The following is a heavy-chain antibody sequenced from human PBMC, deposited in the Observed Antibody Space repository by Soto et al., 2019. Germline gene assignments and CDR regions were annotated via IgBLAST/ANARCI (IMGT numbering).Heavy chain of an antibody. CDR1: GFICSSYD. D-gene: IGHD2-8*02. CDR3: AKATATGGGAFEI. Sequence: GGSLRLSCAVSGFICSSYDMSWFRQAPGKGLEWVSTILVGGSTHYEDSVKGRFTISRDTSENTAYLQMNSLTAGDTAMYYCAKATATGGGAFEICGQGTMVTVSS. J-gene: IGHJ3*02. CDR2: ILVGGST. V-gene: IGHV3-23*01.